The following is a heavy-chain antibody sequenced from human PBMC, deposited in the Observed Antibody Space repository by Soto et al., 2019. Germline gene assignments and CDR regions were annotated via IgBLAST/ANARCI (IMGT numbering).Heavy chain of an antibody. CDR3: GGVPPVHDCYGLDV. Sequence: EMNLVESEGGLVQPGGSLRLSCVASGLTVNDNYMSWVRQAPGKGLEWVSIIYADGSTYYADSVKDRFTISRDSSNNTLFLQMTSVREEDTAVYFCGGVPPVHDCYGLDVWGQGTRVTVSS. V-gene: IGHV3-66*01. CDR1: GLTVNDNY. J-gene: IGHJ6*02. CDR2: IYADGST.